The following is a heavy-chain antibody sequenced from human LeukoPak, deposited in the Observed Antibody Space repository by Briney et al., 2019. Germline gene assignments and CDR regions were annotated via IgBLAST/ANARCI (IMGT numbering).Heavy chain of an antibody. J-gene: IGHJ4*02. CDR3: ARDPRLNLLSPVWTDFDH. Sequence: ASVKVSCKASGYTFVSYGISWVRQAPGQGLEWLGWISTYNDDIKYSQKIQGRVTMTRDIFTSTAYLELRSLRPDDTAMYYCARDPRLNLLSPVWTDFDHWGQGTLVTVSS. D-gene: IGHD3/OR15-3a*01. CDR2: ISTYNDDI. CDR1: GYTFVSYG. V-gene: IGHV1-18*01.